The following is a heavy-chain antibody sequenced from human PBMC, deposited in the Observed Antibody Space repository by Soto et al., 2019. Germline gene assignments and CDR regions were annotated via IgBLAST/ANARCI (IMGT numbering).Heavy chain of an antibody. D-gene: IGHD6-19*01. CDR1: GGTFSSYA. Sequence: ASVKVSCKASGGTFSSYAISWVRQAPGQGLEWMGGIIPIFGTANYAQKFQGRVTITADESTSTAYMELSSLRSEDTAVYYCARDPGYSSGWYRGFGQHDYGMDVWGQGTTVTVSS. V-gene: IGHV1-69*13. J-gene: IGHJ6*02. CDR3: ARDPGYSSGWYRGFGQHDYGMDV. CDR2: IIPIFGTA.